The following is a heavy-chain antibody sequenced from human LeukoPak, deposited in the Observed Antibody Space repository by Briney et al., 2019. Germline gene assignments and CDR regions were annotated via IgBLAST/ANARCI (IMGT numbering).Heavy chain of an antibody. J-gene: IGHJ4*02. CDR3: ARAKGDY. CDR2: ISPSGGST. V-gene: IGHV1-46*01. Sequence: ASVKVSCKAFGYTFTSNYMHWVRQAPGQGPEWMGVISPSGGSTTYAQKFQGRVTLTRDMFTSTDYLELSSLRSEDTAVYYCARAKGDYWGQGTLVTVSS. CDR1: GYTFTSNY.